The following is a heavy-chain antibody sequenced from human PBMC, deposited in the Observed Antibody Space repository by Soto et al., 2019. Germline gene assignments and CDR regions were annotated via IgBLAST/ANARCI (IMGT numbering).Heavy chain of an antibody. CDR3: GRCRTDSYAMDV. V-gene: IGHV1-18*01. CDR2: ISPYNGRT. D-gene: IGHD1-1*01. Sequence: ASGKVSCKGSGCSFTSYGIAWVRQVRGQGPEWMGWISPYNGRTNYAQSVQGRVVMTTDISTNIVYLELRSLRSDDTAMYYCGRCRTDSYAMDVWGQGTTVTVSS. J-gene: IGHJ6*02. CDR1: GCSFTSYG.